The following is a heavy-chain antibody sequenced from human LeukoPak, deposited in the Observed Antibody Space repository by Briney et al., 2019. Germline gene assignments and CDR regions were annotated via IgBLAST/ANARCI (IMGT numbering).Heavy chain of an antibody. Sequence: GGSLRLSCAASGFTFSGYEMNWVRQAPGKGLEWVSYISSSGSTIYYADSVKGRFTISRDNAKNSLYLQMNSLRAEDTAVYYCARSTPNPYYYYGMDVWGKGTTVTISS. J-gene: IGHJ6*04. CDR3: ARSTPNPYYYYGMDV. CDR1: GFTFSGYE. CDR2: ISSSGSTI. V-gene: IGHV3-48*03.